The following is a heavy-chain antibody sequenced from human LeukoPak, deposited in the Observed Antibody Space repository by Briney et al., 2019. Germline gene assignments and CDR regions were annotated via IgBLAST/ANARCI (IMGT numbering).Heavy chain of an antibody. J-gene: IGHJ3*02. CDR1: GDSVSSNSAA. Sequence: SQTLSLTCAISGDSVSSNSAAWNWIRQSPSRGLEWLGRTYYRSKWYNDYAVSVKSRITINPDTSKNQFSLQLNSVTPEDTAVYYCARDRYYYDSSGYYASDAFDIWGQGTMVTVSS. D-gene: IGHD3-22*01. CDR3: ARDRYYYDSSGYYASDAFDI. CDR2: TYYRSKWYN. V-gene: IGHV6-1*01.